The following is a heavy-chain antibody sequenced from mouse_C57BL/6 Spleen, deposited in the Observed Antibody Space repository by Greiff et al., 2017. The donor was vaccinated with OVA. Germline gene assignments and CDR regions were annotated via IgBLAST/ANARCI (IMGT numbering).Heavy chain of an antibody. V-gene: IGHV1-53*01. CDR3: AREGVYYTFAY. CDR2: INPRNGGT. Sequence: QVQLQQPGTELVKPGASVKMSCKASGYTFTSYWMHWVKQRPGQGLEWIGNINPRNGGTNYNEKFKSKATLTVYKSSSTAYMQLSSLTSEDSAVYYCAREGVYYTFAYWGQGTLVTVSA. CDR1: GYTFTSYW. J-gene: IGHJ3*01. D-gene: IGHD1-1*01.